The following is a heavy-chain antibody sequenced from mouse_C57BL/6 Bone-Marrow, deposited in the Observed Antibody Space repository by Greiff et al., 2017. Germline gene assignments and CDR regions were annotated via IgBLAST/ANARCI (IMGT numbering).Heavy chain of an antibody. Sequence: QVQLQQSGAELVRPGASVTLSCKASGYTFTDYEMHWVKQTPVHGLEWIGAIDPETGGTAYNQKFKGKAILTADKSSSTAYMELLSLTSEDSAVYYCTRFDYYGSFDYWGQGTTLTVSS. J-gene: IGHJ2*01. CDR3: TRFDYYGSFDY. D-gene: IGHD1-1*01. V-gene: IGHV1-15*01. CDR2: IDPETGGT. CDR1: GYTFTDYE.